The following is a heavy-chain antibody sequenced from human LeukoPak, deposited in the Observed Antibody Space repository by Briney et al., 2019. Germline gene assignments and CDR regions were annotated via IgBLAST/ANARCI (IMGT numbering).Heavy chain of an antibody. D-gene: IGHD3-10*01. CDR2: MYYSGSA. V-gene: IGHV4-59*01. CDR3: ARLWFGEMIFDY. Sequence: SETLSLTCSVSGGSISSYYWSWIRQPPGKGLEWIGYMYYSGSANYNPSLKSRVTMSVDTSKNHFSLNLTSVTAADTAVYYCARLWFGEMIFDYWGQGTLVTVSS. CDR1: GGSISSYY. J-gene: IGHJ4*02.